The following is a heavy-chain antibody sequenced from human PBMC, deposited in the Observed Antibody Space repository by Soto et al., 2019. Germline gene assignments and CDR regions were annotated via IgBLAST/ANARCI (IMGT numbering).Heavy chain of an antibody. CDR2: IRKDGSQR. CDR3: ARDVSPGSSGLYFDALDI. Sequence: EVQLVESGGGLVQPGGSLTLSCAASEFAFSSYWMTWVRQAPGKGLEWVANIRKDGSQRAYLASVRGRFTISRDNSKNSLYLQMNSLRAEDTALYFCARDVSPGSSGLYFDALDIWGQGTMVTVSS. V-gene: IGHV3-7*05. CDR1: EFAFSSYW. D-gene: IGHD6-25*01. J-gene: IGHJ3*02.